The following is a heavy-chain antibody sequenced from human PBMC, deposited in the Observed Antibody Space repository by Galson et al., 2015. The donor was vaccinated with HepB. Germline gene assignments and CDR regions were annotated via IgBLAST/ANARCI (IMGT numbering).Heavy chain of an antibody. CDR2: IIPIVGIA. CDR1: GVTFSSYA. Sequence: SVKVSCKASGVTFSSYAISWVRQAPGQGLEWMGGIIPIVGIANYAQKFQGRVTITADKSTSTAYMELGSLISEDTAVYYCAGYGGTGYSSLRRNWFDPWGQGTLVTVSS. D-gene: IGHD6-19*01. V-gene: IGHV1-69*10. CDR3: AGYGGTGYSSLRRNWFDP. J-gene: IGHJ5*02.